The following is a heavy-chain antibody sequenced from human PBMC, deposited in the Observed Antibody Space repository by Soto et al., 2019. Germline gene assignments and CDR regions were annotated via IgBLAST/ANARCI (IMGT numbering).Heavy chain of an antibody. V-gene: IGHV3-7*01. CDR3: AKHDGKSFDY. CDR2: IQNEGSEK. CDR1: GFTFRNFW. Sequence: GGSLRLSCVVSGFTFRNFWMSWVRQAPGKGLECVANIQNEGSEKYYVDSVKGRFTISRDNAKNSLYLQMNSLGVEDTAVYYCAKHDGKSFDYWGQGTPVTVSS. J-gene: IGHJ4*02. D-gene: IGHD1-26*01.